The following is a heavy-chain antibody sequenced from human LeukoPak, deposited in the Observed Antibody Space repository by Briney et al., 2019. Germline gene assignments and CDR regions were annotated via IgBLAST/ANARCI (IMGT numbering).Heavy chain of an antibody. J-gene: IGHJ3*02. CDR2: IYTSGST. D-gene: IGHD7-27*01. Sequence: SETLSLTCTVSGGSISSYYWSWIRQPAGKGLEWIGRIYTSGSTNYNPSLKSRVTMSVDTSKNQFSLKLSSVTAADTAVYYCARVGRTGEFYGVIDIWGQGTMVTVSS. CDR3: ARVGRTGEFYGVIDI. V-gene: IGHV4-4*07. CDR1: GGSISSYY.